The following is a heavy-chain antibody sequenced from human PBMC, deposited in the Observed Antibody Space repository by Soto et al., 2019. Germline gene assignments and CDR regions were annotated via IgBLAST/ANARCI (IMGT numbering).Heavy chain of an antibody. J-gene: IGHJ4*02. Sequence: EEQLVESGGGLVQPGGSLRLSCAASGFSFSTHSMNWVRQSPGKGLEWVSSINRDSTVIYYADSVKGRFTISRDNARNSLSLQMNSLRAEDTAVYYCLNGDYYVGPGTLVTVSS. CDR1: GFSFSTHS. V-gene: IGHV3-48*01. CDR2: INRDSTVI. CDR3: LNGDYY. D-gene: IGHD3-16*01.